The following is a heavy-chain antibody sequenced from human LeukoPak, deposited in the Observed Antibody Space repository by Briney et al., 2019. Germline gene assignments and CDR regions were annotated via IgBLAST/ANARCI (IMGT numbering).Heavy chain of an antibody. D-gene: IGHD4-17*01. CDR2: IKQDGSEK. Sequence: PGGSLRLSCAASGFTFSSYWMSWVRQAPGKGLEWVASIKQDGSEKYYVDSVKGRFTISRDNAKNSLYLQMNSLRAEDTALYYCARAPGEGWFDPWGRGTLVTVSP. J-gene: IGHJ5*02. V-gene: IGHV3-7*01. CDR3: ARAPGEGWFDP. CDR1: GFTFSSYW.